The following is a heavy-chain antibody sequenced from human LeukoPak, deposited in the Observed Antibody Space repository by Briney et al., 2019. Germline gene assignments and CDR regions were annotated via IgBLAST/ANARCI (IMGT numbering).Heavy chain of an antibody. V-gene: IGHV1-2*02. J-gene: IGHJ4*02. CDR1: GGTFSSYA. CDR2: INPNSGGT. D-gene: IGHD1-26*01. CDR3: ARRPRIVGAPYYFDY. Sequence: GASVKVSCKASGGTFSSYAISWVRQAPGQGLEWMGWINPNSGGTNYAQKFQGRVTMTRDTSISTAYMELSRLRSDDTAVYYCARRPRIVGAPYYFDYWGQGTLVTVSS.